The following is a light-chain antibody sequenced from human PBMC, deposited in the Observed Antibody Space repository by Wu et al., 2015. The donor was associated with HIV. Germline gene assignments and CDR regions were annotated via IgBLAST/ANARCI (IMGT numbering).Light chain of an antibody. Sequence: DIQMTQSPSTLSASVGETITITCRASQSISSWLAWYRQKPGKAPKLLIYKASSLEIGVPSRFSGGGSGTEFTLTITSLQPDDFATYYCQQTNTYSFGPGTTVDIK. CDR1: QSISSW. CDR2: KAS. V-gene: IGKV1-5*03. J-gene: IGKJ3*01. CDR3: QQTNTYS.